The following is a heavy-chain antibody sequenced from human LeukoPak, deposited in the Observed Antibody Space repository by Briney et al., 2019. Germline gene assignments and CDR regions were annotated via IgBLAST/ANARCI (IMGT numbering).Heavy chain of an antibody. V-gene: IGHV1-2*02. J-gene: IGHJ4*02. CDR3: ASAYYYDSSGYYYSGY. D-gene: IGHD3-22*01. CDR1: GYTFTGYY. CDR2: INPNSGGT. Sequence: ASVKVSCKASGYTFTGYYMHWVRQAPGQGLEWMGWINPNSGGTNYAQKFQGRVTMTRDTSISTAYKELSRLRSDDTAVYYCASAYYYDSSGYYYSGYWGQGTLVTVSS.